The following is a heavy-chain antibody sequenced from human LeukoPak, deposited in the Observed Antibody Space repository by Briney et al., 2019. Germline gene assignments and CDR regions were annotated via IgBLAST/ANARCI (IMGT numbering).Heavy chain of an antibody. D-gene: IGHD2-2*01. CDR3: ASGEGSASPLYMDV. Sequence: ASVKVSCKASGYTFTSYGISWVRQAPGQGLEWMGWISAYNGNTNYAQKLQGRVTMTTDTSTSTAYMELRSLRSDDTAVYYCASGEGSASPLYMDVWGKGTTVTVSS. CDR1: GYTFTSYG. CDR2: ISAYNGNT. V-gene: IGHV1-18*01. J-gene: IGHJ6*03.